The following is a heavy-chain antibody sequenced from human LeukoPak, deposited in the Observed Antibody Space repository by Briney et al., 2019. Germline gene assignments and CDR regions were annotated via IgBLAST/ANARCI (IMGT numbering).Heavy chain of an antibody. V-gene: IGHV4-39*01. CDR3: ARLHSGSYWGGELDY. CDR2: IYYSGST. J-gene: IGHJ4*02. D-gene: IGHD1-26*01. Sequence: PSETLSLTCTVSGGSISSSSYYWGWIRQPPGKGLEWIGSIYYSGSTYYNPSLKSRVTISVDTSKNQFSLKLSSVTAADTAVYYCARLHSGSYWGGELDYWGQGTLVTVSS. CDR1: GGSISSSSYY.